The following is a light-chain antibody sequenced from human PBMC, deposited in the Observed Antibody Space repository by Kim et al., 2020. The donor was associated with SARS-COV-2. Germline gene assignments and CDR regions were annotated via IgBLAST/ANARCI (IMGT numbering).Light chain of an antibody. V-gene: IGKV3-20*01. CDR1: QSLSSSY. Sequence: EIVLTQSPGTLSLSPGERATLSCRASQSLSSSYLAWYQQRPGQAPRLLIYGASSRATGIPDRFSGSGSGTDFTLTISRLEPEDFAVYYCQQYDSSPQLTFGGGTKVDIK. J-gene: IGKJ4*01. CDR2: GAS. CDR3: QQYDSSPQLT.